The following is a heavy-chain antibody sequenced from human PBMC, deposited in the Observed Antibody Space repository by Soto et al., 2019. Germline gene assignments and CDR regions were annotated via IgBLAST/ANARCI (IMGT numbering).Heavy chain of an antibody. CDR3: AKGQGWSYYYDS. D-gene: IGHD2-15*01. Sequence: EVQLLESGGGLVQPGGSLRLSCAASGFTFSSYAMSWVRLAPGKGLERFSSIGGSGGTYYADSVKGRFTISRDNSKNMLYLHLNSLRAEDTAMYYCAKGQGWSYYYDSWGQGTLVTVSS. J-gene: IGHJ4*02. V-gene: IGHV3-23*01. CDR1: GFTFSSYA. CDR2: IGGSGGT.